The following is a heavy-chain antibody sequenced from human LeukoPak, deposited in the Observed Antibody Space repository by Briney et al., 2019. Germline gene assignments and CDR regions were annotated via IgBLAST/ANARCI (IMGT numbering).Heavy chain of an antibody. CDR1: GGSISSYY. CDR3: ARRRSSGWGYFDY. V-gene: IGHV4-59*08. CDR2: IYYSGST. Sequence: SETQSLTCTVSGGSISSYYWSWIRQPPGKGLEWIGYIYYSGSTNYNPSLKSRVTISVDTSKNQFSLRLSSVTAADTAVYYCARRRSSGWGYFDYWGQGTLVTVSS. D-gene: IGHD6-19*01. J-gene: IGHJ4*02.